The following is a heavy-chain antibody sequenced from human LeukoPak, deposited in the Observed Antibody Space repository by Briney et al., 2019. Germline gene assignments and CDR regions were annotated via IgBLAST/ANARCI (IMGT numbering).Heavy chain of an antibody. CDR2: IYHSGST. D-gene: IGHD5-18*01. Sequence: KSSETLSLTCAVSGGSISSGGYSWSWIRQPPGKGLEWIGYIYHSGSTYYNPPLKSRVTISVDTSKNQFSLKLSSVTAADTAVYYCARQAPGYSYGYVYWGQGTLVTVSS. CDR3: ARQAPGYSYGYVY. J-gene: IGHJ4*02. CDR1: GGSISSGGYS. V-gene: IGHV4-30-2*03.